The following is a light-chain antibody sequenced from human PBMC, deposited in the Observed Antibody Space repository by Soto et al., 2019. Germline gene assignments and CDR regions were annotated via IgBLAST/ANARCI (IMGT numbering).Light chain of an antibody. J-gene: IGLJ1*01. V-gene: IGLV2-11*01. Sequence: QSVLAQPRSVSGSPGQLLTISCTGTSSDVDDYRYVSWYQQYPGKAPKLVIYDGTKRPSGVPDRFSGSNSGNTASLTISGLQAEDEADYYCCSYVTTPEIFGTGTTATVL. CDR1: SSDVDDYRY. CDR2: DGT. CDR3: CSYVTTPEI.